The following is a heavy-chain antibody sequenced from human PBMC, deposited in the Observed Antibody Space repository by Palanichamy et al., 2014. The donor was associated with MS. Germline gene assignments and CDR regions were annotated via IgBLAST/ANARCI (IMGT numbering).Heavy chain of an antibody. CDR2: ISFDGSER. CDR1: GYMFSSYG. J-gene: IGHJ5*02. V-gene: IGHV3-30*18. Sequence: QVQLVESGGGVVQPGRSLRLSCAGSGYMFSSYGMHWVRQAPGKGLEWLAVISFDGSERYFADSVKDRFTMSRDDSKNTLYLDIHSLRVEDTAVYYCAKGQWELDPWGQGTLVTVSS. CDR3: AKGQWELDP. D-gene: IGHD1-26*01.